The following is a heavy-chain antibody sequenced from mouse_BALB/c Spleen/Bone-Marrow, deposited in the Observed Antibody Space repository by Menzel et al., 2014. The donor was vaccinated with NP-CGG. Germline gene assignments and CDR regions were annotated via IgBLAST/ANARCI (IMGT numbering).Heavy chain of an antibody. V-gene: IGHV3-2*02. CDR1: GYSITSDYA. CDR2: ISYSGST. Sequence: EVMLVESGPGLVKPSQSLSLTCTVTGYSITSDYAWNWIRQFPGNKLEWMGYISYSGSTSYNPSLKSRISITRNTSKNQFFLQLNSVANEDTATYYCTRKALYYAMDYWGQGTSVTVSS. J-gene: IGHJ4*01. CDR3: TRKALYYAMDY.